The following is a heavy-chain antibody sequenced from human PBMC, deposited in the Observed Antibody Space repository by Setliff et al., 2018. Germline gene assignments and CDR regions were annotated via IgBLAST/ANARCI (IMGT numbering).Heavy chain of an antibody. CDR1: GGSISSYS. CDR3: ARASRFGTIVYKGDYYMDV. D-gene: IGHD3-10*01. J-gene: IGHJ6*03. CDR2: LYYSGNT. V-gene: IGHV4-59*01. Sequence: PSETLSLTCNVSGGSISSYSWSWIRQAPGKGLEWIGYLYYSGNTNYNPSLKSRVTISGDTSQNYFSLKLTSVTEADTAVYYCARASRFGTIVYKGDYYMDVWGKGPRSPSP.